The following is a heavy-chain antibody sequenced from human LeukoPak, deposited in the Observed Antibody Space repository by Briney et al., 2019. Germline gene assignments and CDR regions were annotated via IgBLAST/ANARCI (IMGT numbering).Heavy chain of an antibody. Sequence: GGSLRLSCAASGFTFSSYWMHWVRQAPGKGLVWVSRINSDGGSTSYADSVKGRFTISRDNSKNTLYLPMNSLRAEDTAVYYCARDPLVRVVVAASMGGDYIDYWGQGTLVTVSS. CDR3: ARDPLVRVVVAASMGGDYIDY. D-gene: IGHD2-15*01. CDR2: INSDGGST. V-gene: IGHV3-74*01. J-gene: IGHJ4*02. CDR1: GFTFSSYW.